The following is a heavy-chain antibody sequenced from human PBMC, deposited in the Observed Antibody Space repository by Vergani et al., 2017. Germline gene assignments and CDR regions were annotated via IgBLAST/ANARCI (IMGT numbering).Heavy chain of an antibody. V-gene: IGHV1-24*01. D-gene: IGHD5-18*01. CDR3: ATSGDTAMETHGPDWFDP. CDR2: FDPEDGET. J-gene: IGHJ5*02. Sequence: QVQLVQSGAEVKKPGASVKVSCKVSGSTLTELSMHWVRQAPGKGLEWMGGFDPEDGETIYAQKFQGRVTMTEDTSTDTAYMELSSLRSEDTAVYYCATSGDTAMETHGPDWFDPWGQGTLVTVSS. CDR1: GSTLTELS.